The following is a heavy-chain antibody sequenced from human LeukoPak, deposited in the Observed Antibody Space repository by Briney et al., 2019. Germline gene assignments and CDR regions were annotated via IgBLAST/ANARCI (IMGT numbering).Heavy chain of an antibody. CDR1: GSCFRDHW. V-gene: IGHV3-7*03. CDR3: VKNDGWFHLAQ. CDR2: IKTDGSET. Sequence: GGSPRLSCAASGSCFRDHWMDWVRQAPGKGLEWVGHIKTDGSETYYLDSLKGRISISRDNTNNALYLQMNSLRVEDTAIYYCVKNDGWFHLAQWGQGTLVTVSS. J-gene: IGHJ4*02. D-gene: IGHD6-19*01.